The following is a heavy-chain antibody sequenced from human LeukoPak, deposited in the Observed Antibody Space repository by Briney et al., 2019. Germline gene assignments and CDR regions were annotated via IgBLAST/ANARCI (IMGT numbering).Heavy chain of an antibody. CDR2: IRYDGSNK. V-gene: IGHV3-30*02. CDR1: GFTFTSYG. D-gene: IGHD3-22*01. J-gene: IGHJ6*03. Sequence: GGSLRLSCAASGFTFTSYGMHSVREAPGKGLEWVAFIRYDGSNKYYADSVKGRFTISRDNSKNTLYLQMNSLRAEDTAVYYCARSYYYDSSGYYSHYYYYMDVWGKGTTVTISS. CDR3: ARSYYYDSSGYYSHYYYYMDV.